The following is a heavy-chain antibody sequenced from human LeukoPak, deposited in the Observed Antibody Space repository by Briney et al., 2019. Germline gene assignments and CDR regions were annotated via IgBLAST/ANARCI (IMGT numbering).Heavy chain of an antibody. CDR2: IRNEIDGGST. CDR3: TTDQHDSSGYWADY. D-gene: IGHD3-22*01. V-gene: IGHV3-15*01. J-gene: IGHJ4*02. Sequence: GGSLRLSCAASRFAFTNAWVTWVRQAPGKGLEWLGHIRNEIDGGSTVYAAPVKGRFTISRDDSKNTLYLQMNSLKTEDTAVYYCTTDQHDSSGYWADYWGQGTLVTVSS. CDR1: RFAFTNAW.